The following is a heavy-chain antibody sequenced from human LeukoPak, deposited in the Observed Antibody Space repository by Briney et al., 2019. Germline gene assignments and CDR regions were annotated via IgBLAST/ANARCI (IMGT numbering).Heavy chain of an antibody. D-gene: IGHD6-19*01. Sequence: GGSLRLSCAASGFTFDDYAMHWVRQAPGKGLEWVSGISWNSGSIGYADSVKGRFTISRDNAKNSLYLQMNSLRAEDTAVYYCARRTCIAVASTPAFDIWGQGTMVTVSS. CDR1: GFTFDDYA. CDR3: ARRTCIAVASTPAFDI. J-gene: IGHJ3*02. CDR2: ISWNSGSI. V-gene: IGHV3-9*01.